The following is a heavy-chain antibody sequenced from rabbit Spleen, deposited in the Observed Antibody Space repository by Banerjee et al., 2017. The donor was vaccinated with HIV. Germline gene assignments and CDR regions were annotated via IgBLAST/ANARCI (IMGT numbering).Heavy chain of an antibody. V-gene: IGHV1S40*01. J-gene: IGHJ6*01. CDR1: GVSFSGSSY. CDR3: ARDTSSSFSSYGMDL. D-gene: IGHD1-1*01. Sequence: QSLEESGGDLVKPGASPTLTCIASGVSFSGSSYMCWVRQAPGKGLEWIACIDAGSSGFTYFASWAKGRFTISKTSSTTVTLQMTSLTAADTATYFCARDTSSSFSSYGMDLWGQGTLVTVS. CDR2: IDAGSSGFT.